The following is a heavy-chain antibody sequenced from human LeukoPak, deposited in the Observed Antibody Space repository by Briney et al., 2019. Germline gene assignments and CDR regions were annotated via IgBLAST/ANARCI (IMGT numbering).Heavy chain of an antibody. CDR1: GYTFTTYY. J-gene: IGHJ4*02. D-gene: IGHD2-2*01. V-gene: IGHV1-46*01. CDR2: INPGGGST. Sequence: ASVKVSCKASGYTFTTYYMHWVRQAPGPGLEWVGIINPGGGSTSYAQNFQGRVTMSRDTSTSTAYMELRSLRFEDTAVYYCARGFQVPAALPSHFDYWGQGTLVTVSS. CDR3: ARGFQVPAALPSHFDY.